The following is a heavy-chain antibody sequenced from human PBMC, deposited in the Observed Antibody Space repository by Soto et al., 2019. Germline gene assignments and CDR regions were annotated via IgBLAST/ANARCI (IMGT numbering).Heavy chain of an antibody. J-gene: IGHJ6*02. V-gene: IGHV1-3*01. D-gene: IGHD2-15*01. CDR1: GYTFTSYA. CDR3: ARGAGTVVTYYYYGMDV. CDR2: INAGNGNT. Sequence: GASVKVSCKASGYTFTSYAMHWVRQAPGQGLEWMGWINAGNGNTKFSQKFQGRVTITRDTSASTAYMELSSLRSEDTAVYYCARGAGTVVTYYYYGMDVWGQGTTVTVSS.